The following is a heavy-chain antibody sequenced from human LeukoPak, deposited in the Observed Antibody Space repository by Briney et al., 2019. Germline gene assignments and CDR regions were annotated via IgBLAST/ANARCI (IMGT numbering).Heavy chain of an antibody. CDR2: VSVEGIGR. D-gene: IGHD4-11*01. V-gene: IGHV3-30-3*01. Sequence: PGGSLRLSCAASGFTFSSYTFYWFRQPPGKGLEWVASVSVEGIGRFFPGSVEGRFTIPRDNSKNTVYLQMNNLRPEDTTVYFCATVTKVNVDFWGQGTLVTVSS. CDR3: ATVTKVNVDF. CDR1: GFTFSSYT. J-gene: IGHJ4*02.